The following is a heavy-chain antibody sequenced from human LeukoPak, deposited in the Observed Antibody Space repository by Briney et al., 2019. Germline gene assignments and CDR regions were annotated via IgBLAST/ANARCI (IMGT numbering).Heavy chain of an antibody. CDR3: ARDTSEGNDY. V-gene: IGHV4-39*07. J-gene: IGHJ4*02. D-gene: IGHD2-2*01. CDR1: GGSISSSSYY. CDR2: IYYSGST. Sequence: SETLSLTCTVSGGSISSSSYYWGWIRQPPGKGLEWIGSIYYSGSTYYNPSLKSRVTISVDTSKNQFSLKLSSVTAADTAVYYCARDTSEGNDYWGQGTLVTVSS.